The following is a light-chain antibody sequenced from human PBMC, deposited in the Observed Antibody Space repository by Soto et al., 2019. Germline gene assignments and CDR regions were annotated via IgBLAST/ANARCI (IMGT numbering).Light chain of an antibody. CDR1: SSDVGGFNY. CDR2: EVS. V-gene: IGLV2-8*01. J-gene: IGLJ2*01. Sequence: QSALTQPPSASGSPGQSVTISCTGTSSDVGGFNYVSWYQQYPGKAPTLMIYEVSKRPSGVPDRFSGSKSGNTASLTVSGLQAEDEADYYCSSYAGTNKVLFGGGTKLTVL. CDR3: SSYAGTNKVL.